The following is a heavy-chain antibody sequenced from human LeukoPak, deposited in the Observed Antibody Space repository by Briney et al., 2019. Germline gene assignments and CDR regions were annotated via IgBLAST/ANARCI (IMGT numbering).Heavy chain of an antibody. CDR2: IYYSGST. CDR3: ARQRGLRYFGY. CDR1: GGSISSYY. D-gene: IGHD3-9*01. V-gene: IGHV4-59*08. J-gene: IGHJ4*02. Sequence: SETLSLTCTVSGGSISSYYWSWIRQPPGKGLEWIGYIYYSGSTNYNPSLKSRVTISVDTSKNQFSLKLSSVTAADTAVYYCARQRGLRYFGYWGQGTLVTVSS.